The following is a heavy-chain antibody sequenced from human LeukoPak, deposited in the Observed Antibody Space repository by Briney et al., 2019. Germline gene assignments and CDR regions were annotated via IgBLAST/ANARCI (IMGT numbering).Heavy chain of an antibody. V-gene: IGHV3-21*01. J-gene: IGHJ3*02. D-gene: IGHD6-13*01. CDR3: ARDPGIAAAGPDAFDI. CDR2: ISSSSSYI. CDR1: GFTFSSYS. Sequence: PGGSLRLSCAASGFTFSSYSMNWVRQAPGKGLEWVSSISSSSSYIYYADSVKGRFTISRDNAKNSLYLQMNSLRAEDTAVYYCARDPGIAAAGPDAFDIWGQGTMVTVSS.